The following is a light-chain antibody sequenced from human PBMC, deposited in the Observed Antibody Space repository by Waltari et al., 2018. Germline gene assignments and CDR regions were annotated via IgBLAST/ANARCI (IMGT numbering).Light chain of an antibody. V-gene: IGKV3-20*01. CDR2: GAS. Sequence: EIVLTQSPGTLSLSPGERVTLSCRASQSVRSTYLAWYQQKPGQAPRLLIYGASTRATGSPDRFSGSGSGTDFTLTISRLEPEDFAVYYCQQYGTSPYTFGQGTKREI. J-gene: IGKJ2*01. CDR1: QSVRSTY. CDR3: QQYGTSPYT.